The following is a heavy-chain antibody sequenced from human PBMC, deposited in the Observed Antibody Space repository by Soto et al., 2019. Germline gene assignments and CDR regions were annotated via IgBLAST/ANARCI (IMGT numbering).Heavy chain of an antibody. V-gene: IGHV1-69*13. CDR2: IIPIFGTA. CDR1: GGTFSSYA. J-gene: IGHJ4*01. D-gene: IGHD3-10*01. Sequence: SVKVSCKASGGTFSSYAISWVRQAPGQGLEWMGGIIPIFGTANYAQKFQGRVTITADESTSTAYMELSSLRSEDTAVYYCARGPYGSGPYYQRDTVAKIHFYFEFWG. CDR3: ARGPYGSGPYYQRDTVAKIHFYFEF.